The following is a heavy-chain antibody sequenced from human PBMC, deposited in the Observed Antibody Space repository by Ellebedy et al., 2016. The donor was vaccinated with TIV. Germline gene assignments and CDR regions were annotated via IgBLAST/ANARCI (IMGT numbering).Heavy chain of an antibody. CDR2: IYSSGST. V-gene: IGHV3-66*01. CDR1: GFTVSSNY. Sequence: GESLKISCAASGFTVSSNYMTWVRQPPGKGLEWVSVIYSSGSTYYTDSVKGRFTISRDNSKNTLYLQMNSLRAEDTAVYYCAGGISVAGTSLGFWGQGTLVTVSS. J-gene: IGHJ4*02. CDR3: AGGISVAGTSLGF. D-gene: IGHD6-19*01.